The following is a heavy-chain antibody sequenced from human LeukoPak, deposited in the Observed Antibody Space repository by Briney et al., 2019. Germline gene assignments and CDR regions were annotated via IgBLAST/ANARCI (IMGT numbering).Heavy chain of an antibody. CDR1: GDSISSYY. CDR2: IYNSGST. Sequence: PSETLCLTCTVSGDSISSYYWSWIRQPPGKGLEWIGYIYNSGSTKYNPSLKSRVTISIDTSKNQFSLKVNSVTAADTAVYYCARGGTSALEWFGPWGQGTLVTVSS. V-gene: IGHV4-59*01. D-gene: IGHD3-3*01. CDR3: ARGGTSALEWFGP. J-gene: IGHJ5*02.